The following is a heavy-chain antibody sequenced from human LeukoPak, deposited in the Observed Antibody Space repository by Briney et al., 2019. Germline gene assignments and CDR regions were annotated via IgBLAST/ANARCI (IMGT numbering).Heavy chain of an antibody. J-gene: IGHJ4*02. CDR3: ARDLAGFGGYSYGMVDY. Sequence: SQTISLTCAISGDSVSSNSAAWNWIRQSPSRGLEWLGRTYYRSEWHNDYAVSVKSRIIISPDTSKNQFSLQLKSVTPEDTAVYYCARDLAGFGGYSYGMVDYWGQGTLVTVSS. D-gene: IGHD5-18*01. CDR2: TYYRSEWHN. V-gene: IGHV6-1*01. CDR1: GDSVSSNSAA.